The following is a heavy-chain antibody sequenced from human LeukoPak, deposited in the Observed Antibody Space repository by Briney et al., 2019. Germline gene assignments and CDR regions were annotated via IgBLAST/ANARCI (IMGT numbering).Heavy chain of an antibody. CDR3: ARDRYYASGRYWVTLDY. D-gene: IGHD3-10*01. V-gene: IGHV4-30-4*01. CDR2: IYYSGNT. CDR1: GGSISSGDYY. J-gene: IGHJ4*02. Sequence: SETLSLTCTVSGGSISSGDYYWSWIRQPPGKGLEWIGYIYYSGNTFYNPSLKSRVTISVDTSKNQFSLNLNSVTAADTAVYYCARDRYYASGRYWVTLDYWGQGTLVTVSS.